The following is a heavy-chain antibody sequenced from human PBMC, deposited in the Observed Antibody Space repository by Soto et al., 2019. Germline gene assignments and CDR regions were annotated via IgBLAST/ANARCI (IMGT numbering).Heavy chain of an antibody. D-gene: IGHD2-15*01. V-gene: IGHV3-48*02. CDR2: ISSSSSTI. CDR1: GFTFSSYS. Sequence: PGGSLRLSCAASGFTFSSYSMNWVRQAPGKGLEWVSYISSSSSTIYYADSVKGRFTISRDNAKNSLYLQMNSLRDEDTAVYYCARDLDCSGGSCYNVGYYYYYGMDVRGQGTTVTVSS. J-gene: IGHJ6*02. CDR3: ARDLDCSGGSCYNVGYYYYYGMDV.